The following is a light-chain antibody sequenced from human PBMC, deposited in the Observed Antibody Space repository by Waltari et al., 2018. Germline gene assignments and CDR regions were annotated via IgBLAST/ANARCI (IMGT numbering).Light chain of an antibody. CDR1: SGPLSTTSY. Sequence: QTVVTQEPSVSVSPGGTVTLTCALSSGPLSTTSYATWYQQTPGQAPRTLIYKSTTRSSGVADRFSGSIFGNKAALTITGAQADDESDYYCLLYMGGGIWVFGGGTKLTVI. J-gene: IGLJ3*02. CDR3: LLYMGGGIWV. CDR2: KST. V-gene: IGLV8-61*01.